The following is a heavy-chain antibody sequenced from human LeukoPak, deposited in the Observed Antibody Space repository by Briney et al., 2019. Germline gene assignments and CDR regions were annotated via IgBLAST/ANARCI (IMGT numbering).Heavy chain of an antibody. CDR1: GGSFSGYY. D-gene: IGHD3-22*01. CDR3: ARPGGYDSSGYYEYYFDY. J-gene: IGHJ4*02. CDR2: IYYTGST. V-gene: IGHV4-39*01. Sequence: SETLSLTRAVYGGSFSGYYWGWIRQPPGKGLEWIGSIYYTGSTYYNPSLKSRVTMSVDTSKNQFYLKLSSVTAADTAVYYCARPGGYDSSGYYEYYFDYWGQGTLVTVSS.